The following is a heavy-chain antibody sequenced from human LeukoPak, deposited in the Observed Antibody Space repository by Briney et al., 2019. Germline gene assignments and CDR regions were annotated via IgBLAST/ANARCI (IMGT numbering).Heavy chain of an antibody. CDR1: GGSISSYY. D-gene: IGHD3-10*01. CDR3: ARDPPGGVGEDAFDI. CDR2: IYYSGST. V-gene: IGHV4-59*01. J-gene: IGHJ3*02. Sequence: SETLSLTCTVSGGSISSYYWSWIRQPPGKGLEWIGYIYYSGSTNYNPSLKSRVTISVDTSKNQFSLKLSSVTAADTAVYYCARDPPGGVGEDAFDIWGQGTMVTVSS.